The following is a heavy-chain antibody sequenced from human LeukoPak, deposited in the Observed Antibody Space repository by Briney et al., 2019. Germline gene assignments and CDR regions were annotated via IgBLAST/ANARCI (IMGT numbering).Heavy chain of an antibody. CDR1: EFTFSKSW. V-gene: IGHV3-15*01. CDR3: TTITAAGNLDY. J-gene: IGHJ4*02. D-gene: IGHD6-13*01. CDR2: IKRKTEGETT. Sequence: GSLRLSCAASEFTFSKSWMNWVRQAPGMGLEWVGRIKRKTEGETTDYAAPVKGRFTISRDDSKNTLYLQMNSLKTEDTAMYSCTTITAAGNLDYWGQGTLVTVSS.